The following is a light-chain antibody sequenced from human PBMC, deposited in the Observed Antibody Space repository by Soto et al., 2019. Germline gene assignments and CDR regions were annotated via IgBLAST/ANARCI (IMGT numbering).Light chain of an antibody. V-gene: IGLV2-14*01. J-gene: IGLJ3*02. CDR2: EVS. Sequence: QSALTQPASVSGSPGQSITFSCTGTSSDVGGYNYVSWYQQHPGKAPKLMIYEVSNRPSGVSNRFSGSKSGNTASLTISGLQAEDEADYYCSSFTSINTWVFGGGTKLTVL. CDR3: SSFTSINTWV. CDR1: SSDVGGYNY.